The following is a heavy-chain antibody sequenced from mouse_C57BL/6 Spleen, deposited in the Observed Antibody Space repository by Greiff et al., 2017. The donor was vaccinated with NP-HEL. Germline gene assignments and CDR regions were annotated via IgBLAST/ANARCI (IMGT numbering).Heavy chain of an antibody. CDR1: GYSITSGYY. CDR2: ISYDGSN. Sequence: EVQLQQSGPGLVKPSQSLSLTCSVTGYSITSGYYWNWIRQFPGNKLEWMGYISYDGSNNYNPSLKNRISITRYTSKNQVFLKLNSVTTEDTATYYWSREGGLYDYDEVFAYWGQGTLVTVSA. J-gene: IGHJ3*01. CDR3: SREGGLYDYDEVFAY. D-gene: IGHD2-4*01. V-gene: IGHV3-6*01.